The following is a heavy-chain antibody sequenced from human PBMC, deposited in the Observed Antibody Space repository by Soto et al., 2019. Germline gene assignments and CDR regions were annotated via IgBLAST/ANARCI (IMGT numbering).Heavy chain of an antibody. D-gene: IGHD2-2*01. CDR2: TYYRSKWYN. V-gene: IGHV6-1*01. Sequence: PSQTLSLTCAISGDSVSSISAAWNWIRQSPSRGLEWLGSTYYRSKWYNDYAVSVKSRITINPDTSKNQFSLQLNSVTPEDTAVYYCARGGCSSTSCLYYYYYYMDVWGKGTTVTVSS. CDR1: GDSVSSISAA. J-gene: IGHJ6*03. CDR3: ARGGCSSTSCLYYYYYYMDV.